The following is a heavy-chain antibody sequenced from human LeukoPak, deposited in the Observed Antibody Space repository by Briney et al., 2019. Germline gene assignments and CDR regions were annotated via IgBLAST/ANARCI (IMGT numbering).Heavy chain of an antibody. Sequence: ASVKVSCKASGYTFTGYYMHWVRQAPGQGLEWMGWINPNSGDTNYAQKFQGSVTMTRDTSISTVYMELSRLRSDDTAMYYCARDLGISGWYAPPLGYFDYWGQGTLLTVSS. J-gene: IGHJ4*02. V-gene: IGHV1-2*02. CDR1: GYTFTGYY. D-gene: IGHD6-19*01. CDR3: ARDLGISGWYAPPLGYFDY. CDR2: INPNSGDT.